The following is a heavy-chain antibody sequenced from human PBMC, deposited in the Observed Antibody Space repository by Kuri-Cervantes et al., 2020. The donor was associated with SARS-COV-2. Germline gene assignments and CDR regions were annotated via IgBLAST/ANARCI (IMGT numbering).Heavy chain of an antibody. CDR3: ARTFQGEAVTCYYTMDV. D-gene: IGHD2-2*02. CDR2: IYPGDSDT. CDR1: GFSFTNYW. Sequence: GESLKISCKGSGFSFTNYWNGWVRQMPGKGLEWMGIIYPGDSDTRYSPSFQGLVTISADKSISTAYLQWNSLKASDTAMFYCARTFQGEAVTCYYTMDVWGKGTTVTVSS. J-gene: IGHJ6*03. V-gene: IGHV5-51*01.